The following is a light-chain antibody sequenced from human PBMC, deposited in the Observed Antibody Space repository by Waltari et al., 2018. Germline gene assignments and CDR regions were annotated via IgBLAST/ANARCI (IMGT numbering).Light chain of an antibody. J-gene: IGLJ3*02. CDR1: TSDLGGYNY. Sequence: QSALTQPASVSGSPGQSITISCTGTTSDLGGYNYVSWYQQHPGKAPKLIIFYVSSRPSGVSNRFSGAKSANTASLIISGLQAEDEADYYCCSFTSSSTWVFGGGTKLTVL. CDR3: CSFTSSSTWV. V-gene: IGLV2-14*03. CDR2: YVS.